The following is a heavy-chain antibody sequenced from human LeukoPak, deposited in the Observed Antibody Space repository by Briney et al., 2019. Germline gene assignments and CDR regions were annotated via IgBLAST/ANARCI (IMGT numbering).Heavy chain of an antibody. CDR1: GFTFSSYA. J-gene: IGHJ4*02. CDR3: AREQRLRYYFDY. V-gene: IGHV3-30-3*01. D-gene: IGHD4-17*01. CDR2: ISYDGSNK. Sequence: GGSLRLSCAASGFTFSSYAMHCVRQAPGKGLEWVAVISYDGSNKYYADSVKGRFTISRDNSKNTLYLQMNSLRAEDTAVYYCAREQRLRYYFDYWGQGTLVTVSS.